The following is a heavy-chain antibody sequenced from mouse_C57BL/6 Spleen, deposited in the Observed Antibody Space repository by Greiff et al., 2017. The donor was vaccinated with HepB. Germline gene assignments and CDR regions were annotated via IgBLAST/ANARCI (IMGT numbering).Heavy chain of an antibody. J-gene: IGHJ2*01. V-gene: IGHV5-9-1*02. CDR3: TRDTMVTTGDFDY. CDR2: ISSGGDYT. D-gene: IGHD2-2*01. CDR1: GFTFSSYA. Sequence: EVMLVESGEGLVKPGGSLKLSCAASGFTFSSYAMSWVRQTPEKSLEWVAYISSGGDYTYYADTVKGRFTISRDNARNTLYLQISSLKSEDTAMFYGTRDTMVTTGDFDYWGQGTTLTVSS.